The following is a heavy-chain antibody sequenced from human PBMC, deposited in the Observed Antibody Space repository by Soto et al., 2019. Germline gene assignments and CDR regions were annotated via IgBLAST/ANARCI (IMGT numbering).Heavy chain of an antibody. Sequence: GSLRLSCAASGFTFSSYEMNWVRQAPGKGLEWVSYISSSGSTIYYADSVKGRFTISRDNAKNSLYLQMNSLRAEDTAVYYCARRTYYYDSSGEGFAFDIWGQGTMVTVSS. J-gene: IGHJ3*02. CDR1: GFTFSSYE. CDR3: ARRTYYYDSSGEGFAFDI. V-gene: IGHV3-48*03. D-gene: IGHD3-22*01. CDR2: ISSSGSTI.